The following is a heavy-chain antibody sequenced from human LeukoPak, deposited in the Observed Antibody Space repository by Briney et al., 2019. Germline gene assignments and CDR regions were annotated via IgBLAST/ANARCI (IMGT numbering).Heavy chain of an antibody. CDR1: GFTFKTYW. CDR2: INQDGSER. V-gene: IGHV3-7*03. D-gene: IGHD2-2*01. CDR3: AKGDFVVVPAATAGTA. Sequence: GGSLRLSCAASGFTFKTYWMTWVRQAPGRGLEWVANINQDGSERYYVDSVKGRFTISRDNSKNTLYLQMNSLRAEDTAVYYCAKGDFVVVPAATAGTAWGQGTLVTVSS. J-gene: IGHJ4*02.